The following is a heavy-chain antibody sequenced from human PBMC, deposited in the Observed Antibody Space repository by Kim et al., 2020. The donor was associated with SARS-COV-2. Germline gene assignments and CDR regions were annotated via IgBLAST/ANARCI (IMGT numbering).Heavy chain of an antibody. CDR2: ISGSGGST. J-gene: IGHJ6*02. CDR3: AKDLGDYVWGSYRLFSYYYFGMDV. Sequence: GGSLRLSCAASGFTFSSYAMSWVRQAPGKGLEWVSVISGSGGSTYYADSVKGRFTISRDNSKNTLYLQMNSLRAEDTAVYYCAKDLGDYVWGSYRLFSYYYFGMDVWGQGTTVPVSS. D-gene: IGHD3-16*02. CDR1: GFTFSSYA. V-gene: IGHV3-23*01.